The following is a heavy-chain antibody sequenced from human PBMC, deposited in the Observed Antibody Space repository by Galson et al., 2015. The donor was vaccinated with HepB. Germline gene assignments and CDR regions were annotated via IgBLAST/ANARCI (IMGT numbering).Heavy chain of an antibody. V-gene: IGHV1-2*06. CDR1: GYTFTGYY. Sequence: SVKVSCKASGYTFTGYYMHWVRQAPGQGLEWMGRINPNSGGTNYAQKFQGRVTMTRDTSISTAYMELSRLRSDDTAVYYCAREAGSGVGAFDYWGQGTLVTVSS. J-gene: IGHJ4*02. CDR2: INPNSGGT. D-gene: IGHD1-26*01. CDR3: AREAGSGVGAFDY.